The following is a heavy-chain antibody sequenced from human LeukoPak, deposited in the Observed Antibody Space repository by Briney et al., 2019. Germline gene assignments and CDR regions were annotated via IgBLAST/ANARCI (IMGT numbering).Heavy chain of an antibody. CDR3: ARHGRGSRSPNAFDI. V-gene: IGHV5-51*01. CDR2: IYPNDSDI. CDR1: GYSFTDYW. D-gene: IGHD3-10*01. J-gene: IGHJ3*02. Sequence: GESLKISCKGSGYSFTDYWIGWVRQMPGEGLQWMGIIYPNDSDIRYSPSFQGQVTISADKSIITAYLQWSSLKASDTAMYYCARHGRGSRSPNAFDIWGQGTMVSVSS.